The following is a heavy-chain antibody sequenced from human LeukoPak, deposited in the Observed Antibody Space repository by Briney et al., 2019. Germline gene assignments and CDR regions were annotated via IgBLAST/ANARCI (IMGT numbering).Heavy chain of an antibody. J-gene: IGHJ4*02. V-gene: IGHV1-46*01. CDR2: INPSGGST. CDR1: GYTFTSYY. D-gene: IGHD3-22*01. Sequence: ASVKVSCKASGYTFTSYYMHWVRQAPGQGLEWMGIINPSGGSTSYAQKFQGRVTMTRDTSTSTVYMELSSLRSEDTAVYYCARWEARIDTRHYYDSSGDNFDYWGQGTLVTVSS. CDR3: ARWEARIDTRHYYDSSGDNFDY.